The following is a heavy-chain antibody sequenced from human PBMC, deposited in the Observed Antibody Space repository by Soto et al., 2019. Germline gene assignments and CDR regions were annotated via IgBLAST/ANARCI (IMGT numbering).Heavy chain of an antibody. D-gene: IGHD6-19*01. CDR2: RYYSGST. CDR3: ANADGWYDFDY. Sequence: AETLSLTCTFSGCSSTTYYWSWIRQFPGKGLEWIGYRYYSGSTSYNPSLESRVTILVDTSKKKFSLELKSVTASDTAVYYCANADGWYDFDYWGQGVQVTVSS. CDR1: GCSSTTYY. J-gene: IGHJ4*02. V-gene: IGHV4-59*08.